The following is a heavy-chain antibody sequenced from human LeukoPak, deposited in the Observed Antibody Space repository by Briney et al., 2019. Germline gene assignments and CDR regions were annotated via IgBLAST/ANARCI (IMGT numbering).Heavy chain of an antibody. CDR3: ARDGQWLVREGFDY. D-gene: IGHD6-19*01. Sequence: PGGSLRLSCAASGFTFSSYSMNWVRQALGKGLEWVSSISSSSSYIYYADSVKGRFTISRDNAKNSLYLQMNSLRAEDTAVYYCARDGQWLVREGFDYWGQGTLVTVSS. CDR2: ISSSSSYI. CDR1: GFTFSSYS. J-gene: IGHJ4*02. V-gene: IGHV3-21*01.